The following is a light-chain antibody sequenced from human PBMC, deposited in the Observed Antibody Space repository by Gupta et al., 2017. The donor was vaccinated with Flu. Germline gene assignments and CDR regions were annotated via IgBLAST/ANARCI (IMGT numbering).Light chain of an antibody. CDR2: LGS. V-gene: IGKV2-28*01. CDR3: QQAQSIPRT. Sequence: PGAPSAVATRSSPSLLSSNVDSYLDWFQQKPGRSPQLLVYLGSDRERGVPSRFSGRGSGTEFTLTISGVQPEDFGVYYCQQAQSIPRTFGQGTTVEI. J-gene: IGKJ1*01. CDR1: PSLLSSNVDSY.